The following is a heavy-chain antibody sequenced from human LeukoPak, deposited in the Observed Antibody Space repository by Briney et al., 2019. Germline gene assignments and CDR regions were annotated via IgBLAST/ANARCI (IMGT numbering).Heavy chain of an antibody. CDR3: AKESSPGLRAVGY. D-gene: IGHD4-17*01. V-gene: IGHV3-30*18. J-gene: IGHJ4*02. CDR1: GFTFSSYG. CDR2: ISYDGSNK. Sequence: PGGSLRLSCAASGFTFSSYGMHWARQAPGKGLEWVAVISYDGSNKYYADSVRGRFTISRDNSKNTLYLQMNSLRAEDTAVYYCAKESSPGLRAVGYWGQGTLVTVSS.